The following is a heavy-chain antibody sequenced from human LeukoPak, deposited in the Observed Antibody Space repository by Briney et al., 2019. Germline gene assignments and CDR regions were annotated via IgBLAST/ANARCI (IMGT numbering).Heavy chain of an antibody. Sequence: PGGSLRLSCAASGFTFSSYAMHWVRQAPGKGLEWVAVISYDGSNKYYADSVKGRFTISRDNSKNTLYPQMNSLRDEDTAVYYCAKDRGYYGSGSYGTFDYWGQGTLVTVSS. CDR2: ISYDGSNK. CDR1: GFTFSSYA. CDR3: AKDRGYYGSGSYGTFDY. J-gene: IGHJ4*02. V-gene: IGHV3-30-3*01. D-gene: IGHD3-10*01.